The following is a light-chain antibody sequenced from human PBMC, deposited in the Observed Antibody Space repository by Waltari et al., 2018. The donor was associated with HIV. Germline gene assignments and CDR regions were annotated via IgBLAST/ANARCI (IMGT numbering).Light chain of an antibody. Sequence: DILMTQSPDSLAVSLGERATINCKSRQTLLYSSNNKNYLAWYQHKPEHPPKLLIYWASTRQSGVPDRFSGSGSGTNFTLTINRLQTEDVATYYCQQYYRTPLTFGGGTKVGLK. CDR1: QTLLYSSNNKNY. J-gene: IGKJ4*01. V-gene: IGKV4-1*01. CDR3: QQYYRTPLT. CDR2: WAS.